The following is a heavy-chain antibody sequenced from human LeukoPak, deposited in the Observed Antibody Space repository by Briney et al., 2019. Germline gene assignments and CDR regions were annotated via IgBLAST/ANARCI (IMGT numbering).Heavy chain of an antibody. CDR2: INHSGST. D-gene: IGHD2-15*01. CDR1: GGSFSGYY. Sequence: SETLSLTCAGYGGSFSGYYWSWLRQPPEKGLEWIGEINHSGSTNYNPSLTSRVTISVDTSKNQFSLKLSSVTAADTAVYYCARGLRILYAFDIWGQGTMVTVSS. CDR3: ARGLRILYAFDI. J-gene: IGHJ3*02. V-gene: IGHV4-34*01.